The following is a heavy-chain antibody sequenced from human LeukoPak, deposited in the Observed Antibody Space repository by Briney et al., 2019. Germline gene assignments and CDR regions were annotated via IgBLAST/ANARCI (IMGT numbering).Heavy chain of an antibody. CDR3: AKDAKPDYYDSSGRLDY. Sequence: GGSLRLSCAASGFTFGNYGMSWVRQAPGKGLEWVSAISSSGGSTYYADSVKGRFTISRDNSKNTLYLQMNSLRAEDTAVYYCAKDAKPDYYDSSGRLDYWGQETLVTVSS. D-gene: IGHD3-22*01. V-gene: IGHV3-23*01. CDR2: ISSSGGST. J-gene: IGHJ4*02. CDR1: GFTFGNYG.